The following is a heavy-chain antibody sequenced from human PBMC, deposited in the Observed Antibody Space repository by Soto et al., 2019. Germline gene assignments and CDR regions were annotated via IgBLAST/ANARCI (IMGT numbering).Heavy chain of an antibody. Sequence: EVQLLESGGGLVQPGGSLRLSCAASGFTFSTYAMSWVRQAPGKGLEWVSAISGSGSDTYHADSVKGRFTISRDNSKNTLYLQMNSLRAEDTAVYYCAKDGRAEFSGYDSFDYWGQGPLSPSPQ. CDR3: AKDGRAEFSGYDSFDY. CDR1: GFTFSTYA. CDR2: ISGSGSDT. V-gene: IGHV3-23*01. J-gene: IGHJ4*02. D-gene: IGHD5-12*01.